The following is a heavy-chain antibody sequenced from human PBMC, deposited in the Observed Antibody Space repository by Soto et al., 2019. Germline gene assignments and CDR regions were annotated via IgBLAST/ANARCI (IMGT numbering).Heavy chain of an antibody. V-gene: IGHV1-18*01. CDR1: GYTFTSYG. J-gene: IGHJ4*02. CDR3: ARVGVGLAAPRVWPY. Sequence: QVQLAQSGAEVKKPGASVKVPCKASGYTFTSYGITWVRQAPGQGLEWMAWINPYNGNTKYAEKFLGRVTVTTDTSTATAYMEVRSLTSDDTAVFYCARVGVGLAAPRVWPYWGQGTPVTVSS. D-gene: IGHD6-13*01. CDR2: INPYNGNT.